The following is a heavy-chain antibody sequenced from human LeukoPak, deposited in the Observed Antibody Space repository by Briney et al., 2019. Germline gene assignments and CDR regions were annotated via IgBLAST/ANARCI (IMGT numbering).Heavy chain of an antibody. Sequence: SETLSLTCAVYGGSFSGYYWSWIRQPPGKGLEWIGEINHSGGTNYNPSLKSRVTISVDTSKNQFSLKLSSVTAADTAVYYCARGRRNSYGQRNWFDPWGQGTLVTVSS. D-gene: IGHD5-18*01. CDR3: ARGRRNSYGQRNWFDP. J-gene: IGHJ5*02. V-gene: IGHV4-34*01. CDR2: INHSGGT. CDR1: GGSFSGYY.